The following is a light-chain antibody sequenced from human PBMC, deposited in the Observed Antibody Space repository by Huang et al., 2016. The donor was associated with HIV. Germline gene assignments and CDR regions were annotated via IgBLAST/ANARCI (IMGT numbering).Light chain of an antibody. V-gene: IGKV1-33*01. J-gene: IGKJ4*01. Sequence: DIQMTQSPSSLSASVGDRVTITCQASQDISNYLNWYQQKPGKAPKLLIYDASNLETGVPSRFSGSGSGTDFTLTISSLQPEDIATYYCQHFDNLALTFGGGTKVQIK. CDR2: DAS. CDR1: QDISNY. CDR3: QHFDNLALT.